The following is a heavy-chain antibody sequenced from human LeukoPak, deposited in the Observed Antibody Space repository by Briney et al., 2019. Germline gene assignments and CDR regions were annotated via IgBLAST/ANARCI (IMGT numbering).Heavy chain of an antibody. CDR3: AKSHGSGSYYPLDY. CDR2: ISGGVGTT. D-gene: IGHD3-10*01. Sequence: GGSLRLSCAASGFTFDDFGMSWVRQAPGKGLEWVSGISGGVGTTYYVDSVKGRFTISRDNAKNSLYLQMNSLRAEDTALYYCAKSHGSGSYYPLDYWGQGTLVTVSS. V-gene: IGHV3-20*04. CDR1: GFTFDDFG. J-gene: IGHJ4*02.